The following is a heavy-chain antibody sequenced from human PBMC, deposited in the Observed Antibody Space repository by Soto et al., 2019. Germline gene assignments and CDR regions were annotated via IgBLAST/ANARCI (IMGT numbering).Heavy chain of an antibody. D-gene: IGHD6-25*01. Sequence: QVPLVQSGAEVKKPGASVKVSCKASGYTFTSYGISWVRHAPGQGLEWMGWISAYNGNTNYAQKLQGRVTMTTDTSTSTAYMELRSLRSDDTAVYYCARDQPIQGAAINYGMDVWGQGTTVTVSS. J-gene: IGHJ6*02. CDR2: ISAYNGNT. V-gene: IGHV1-18*01. CDR1: GYTFTSYG. CDR3: ARDQPIQGAAINYGMDV.